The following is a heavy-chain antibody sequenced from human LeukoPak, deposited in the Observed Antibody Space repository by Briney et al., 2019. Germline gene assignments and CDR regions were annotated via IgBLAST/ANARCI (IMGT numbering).Heavy chain of an antibody. J-gene: IGHJ3*02. CDR1: GGSISSYY. Sequence: ASETLSLTCTVSGGSISSYYWSWIRQPPGKGLEWIEYIYYSGSTNYNPSLKSRVTISVDTSKNQFSLKLSSVTAADTAVYYCARAGLNYDFWSGYYAFDIWGQGTMVTVSS. CDR2: IYYSGST. V-gene: IGHV4-59*01. CDR3: ARAGLNYDFWSGYYAFDI. D-gene: IGHD3-3*01.